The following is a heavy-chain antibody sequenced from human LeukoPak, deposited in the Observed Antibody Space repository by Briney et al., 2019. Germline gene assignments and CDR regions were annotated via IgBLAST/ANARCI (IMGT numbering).Heavy chain of an antibody. CDR1: GFTFSSYW. V-gene: IGHV3-7*01. Sequence: GGSLRLSCAASGFTFSSYWVSWVRQAPGKGLEWVANIKQDGSEKYYVDSVKGRFTISRDNAKNSLYLQMNSLRAEDTAVYYCARGQARDGYIFWGQGTMVIVSS. J-gene: IGHJ3*01. CDR2: IKQDGSEK. CDR3: ARGQARDGYIF. D-gene: IGHD5-24*01.